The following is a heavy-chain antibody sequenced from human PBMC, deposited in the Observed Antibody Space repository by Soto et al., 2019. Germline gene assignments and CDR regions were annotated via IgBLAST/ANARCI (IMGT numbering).Heavy chain of an antibody. V-gene: IGHV1-3*01. CDR2: INAGNGNT. CDR1: GYTFTSYA. Sequence: ASVKVSCKASGYTFTSYAMHWVRQAPGQRLEWMGWINAGNGNTKYSQKFQGRVTITRDTSASIAYMELSSLRSEDTAVFYCAIYSESYRNAFDIWGQGTMVTVSS. CDR3: AIYSESYRNAFDI. J-gene: IGHJ3*02. D-gene: IGHD1-26*01.